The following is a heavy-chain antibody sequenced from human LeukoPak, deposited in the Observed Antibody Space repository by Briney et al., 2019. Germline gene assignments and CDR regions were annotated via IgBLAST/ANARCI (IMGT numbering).Heavy chain of an antibody. CDR1: GFTFSGYW. D-gene: IGHD3-16*01. Sequence: GGSLRLSCAASGFTFSGYWMHWVRQAPGKGLEWVSGISWNSGSIGYADSVKGRFTISRDNAKNSLYLQMNSLRAEDTALYYCAKGQFVGGCFDYWGQGTLVTVSS. J-gene: IGHJ4*02. CDR2: ISWNSGSI. V-gene: IGHV3-9*01. CDR3: AKGQFVGGCFDY.